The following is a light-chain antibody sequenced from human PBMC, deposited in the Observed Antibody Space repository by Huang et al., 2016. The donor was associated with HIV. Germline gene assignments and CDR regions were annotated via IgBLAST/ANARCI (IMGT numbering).Light chain of an antibody. CDR2: DAS. J-gene: IGKJ4*01. CDR1: QRVSSY. V-gene: IGKV3-11*01. CDR3: QQRSNWPPRIT. Sequence: EIVLTQSPATLSLSPGERATLSCRASQRVSSYLAWYQKKPGQAPRLLIYDASNRATGIPARFSGSGSGTDFTLTISSREPEDFAVYYCQQRSNWPPRITFGGGTKVEIK.